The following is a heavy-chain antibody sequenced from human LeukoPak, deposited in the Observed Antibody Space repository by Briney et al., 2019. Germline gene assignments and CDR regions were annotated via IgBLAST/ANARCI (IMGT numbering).Heavy chain of an antibody. Sequence: SETLSLTCAVYGGSLSGYYWSWICQPPGKGLEWIGEINHSGSTNYNPSLKSRVTISVDTSKNQFSLKLSSVTAADTAVYYSARGRYYYGSGSYSDYWGQGTLVTVSS. J-gene: IGHJ4*02. CDR3: ARGRYYYGSGSYSDY. CDR2: INHSGST. D-gene: IGHD3-10*01. CDR1: GGSLSGYY. V-gene: IGHV4-34*01.